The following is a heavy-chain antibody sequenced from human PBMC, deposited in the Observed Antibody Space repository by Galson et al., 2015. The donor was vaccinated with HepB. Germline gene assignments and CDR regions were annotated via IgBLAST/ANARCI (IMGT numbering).Heavy chain of an antibody. CDR2: IIPILGIA. V-gene: IGHV1-69*10. J-gene: IGHJ6*03. CDR3: ARDRVSIVGDGYNPMGYYYYYYMDV. D-gene: IGHD5-24*01. CDR1: GGTFSSYA. Sequence: SVKVSCKASGGTFSSYAISWVRQAPGQGLEWMGGIIPILGIANYAQKFQGRVTITADKSTSTAYMELSSLRSEDTAVYYCARDRVSIVGDGYNPMGYYYYYYMDVWGKGTTVTVSS.